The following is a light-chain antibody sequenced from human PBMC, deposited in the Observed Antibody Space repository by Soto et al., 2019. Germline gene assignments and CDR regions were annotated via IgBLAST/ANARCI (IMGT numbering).Light chain of an antibody. V-gene: IGKV3-11*01. CDR2: QTS. CDR1: QYLNTR. J-gene: IGKJ2*01. Sequence: IMLKQSPATLSSIQGDRLTLPCSASQYLNTRLAWYQHRPGQAPRLLIYQTSIRAAGIPARFSASGTGTDFTLTISDVQPEDGAVDYCHLRQCWPRTFGHVT. CDR3: HLRQCWPRT.